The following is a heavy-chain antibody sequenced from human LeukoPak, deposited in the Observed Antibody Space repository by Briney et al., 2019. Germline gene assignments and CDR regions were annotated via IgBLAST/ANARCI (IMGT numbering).Heavy chain of an antibody. V-gene: IGHV4-59*01. CDR2: IYYSGST. Sequence: SETLSLTCTVSGASISSYYWSWIRQPPGKGLEWIGYIYYSGSTSYNPSLKSRVTISLGTSKNQFSLKLSSVTAADTAVYYCAREYGSSSGHFDFWGQGTLVTVSS. D-gene: IGHD6-6*01. J-gene: IGHJ4*02. CDR3: AREYGSSSGHFDF. CDR1: GASISSYY.